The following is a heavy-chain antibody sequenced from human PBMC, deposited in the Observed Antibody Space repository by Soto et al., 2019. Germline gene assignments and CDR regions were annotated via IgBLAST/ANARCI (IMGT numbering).Heavy chain of an antibody. J-gene: IGHJ6*02. D-gene: IGHD3-3*02. V-gene: IGHV1-69*12. Sequence: QVQLVQSGAEVKKPGSSVKVSCKASGGTFSSSAFSWVRQAPGQGREWMGGIMPIFRTADYAQKFQGRVTITADESTSTAYMELSSLRSEDTGVYYCAGDKDRQQLGGNYYYIMDVWGQGTTVTVSS. CDR3: AGDKDRQQLGGNYYYIMDV. CDR1: GGTFSSSA. CDR2: IMPIFRTA.